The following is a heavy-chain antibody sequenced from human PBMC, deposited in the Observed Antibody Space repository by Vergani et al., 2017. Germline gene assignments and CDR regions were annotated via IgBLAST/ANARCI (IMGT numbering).Heavy chain of an antibody. CDR1: GFTLCNYD. V-gene: IGHV3-30*02. CDR2: IQFDGSNQ. J-gene: IGHJ4*02. CDR3: AKHFRGWGIDY. Sequence: QVQLVESGGGVVQRGGSLRLSCATSGFTLCNYDMQWIRQGPGKGLEFVAFIQFDGSNQYYADSVKGRFTLSRDFSKNTLYLQFNSLRTDDTATYYCAKHFRGWGIDYWGQGTQVIVSS. D-gene: IGHD3-16*01.